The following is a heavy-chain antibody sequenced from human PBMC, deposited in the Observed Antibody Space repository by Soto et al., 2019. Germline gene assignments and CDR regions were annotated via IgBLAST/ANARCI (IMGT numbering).Heavy chain of an antibody. CDR1: GGSISSYY. J-gene: IGHJ4*02. V-gene: IGHV4-59*08. Sequence: SETLSLTCTVSGGSISSYYWSWIRQPPGKGLEWIGYIYYSGSTYYNPSLKSRVTISVDTSKNQFSLKLSSVTAADTAVYYCARGPGWLRGIFDYWGQGTLVTVSS. D-gene: IGHD3-22*01. CDR2: IYYSGST. CDR3: ARGPGWLRGIFDY.